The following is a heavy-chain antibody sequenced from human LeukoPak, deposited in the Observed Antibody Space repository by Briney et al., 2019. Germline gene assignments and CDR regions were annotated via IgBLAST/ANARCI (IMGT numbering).Heavy chain of an antibody. CDR2: INPSGGST. V-gene: IGHV1-46*01. D-gene: IGHD2-2*01. J-gene: IGHJ4*02. CDR1: GYTFTSYY. Sequence: ASVNVSCKSSGYTFTSYYIHWVRQAPGQGLEWMGIINPSGGSTSYAQKFQGRVTMTRDTSTSTVYMELSSLRSEDTAVYYCARALVGRSSVVVVPAAPFDYWGQGTLVTVSS. CDR3: ARALVGRSSVVVVPAAPFDY.